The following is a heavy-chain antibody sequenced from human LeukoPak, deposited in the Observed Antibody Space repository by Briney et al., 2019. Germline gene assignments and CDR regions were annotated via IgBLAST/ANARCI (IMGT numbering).Heavy chain of an antibody. V-gene: IGHV4-31*03. J-gene: IGHJ4*02. D-gene: IGHD3-10*01. CDR2: IDNSGST. Sequence: SQTLSLTCTVSGGSISSGGYYWTWIRQHPGKGLEWIGNIDNSGSTYYNPSLKSRVTISVDTSKNQFSLKLSSVTAADTAVYYCARQDYHGSGSLDYWGQGTLVTVSS. CDR3: ARQDYHGSGSLDY. CDR1: GGSISSGGYY.